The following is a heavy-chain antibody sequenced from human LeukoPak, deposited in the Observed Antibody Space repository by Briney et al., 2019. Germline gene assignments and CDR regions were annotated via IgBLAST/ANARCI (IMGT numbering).Heavy chain of an antibody. Sequence: SVKVSCKTSGYSFTNYDINWLRQAPGQGPEWMGWVNAATGNTGYAQKFQGRVSMTRDTSRTTAYMELRSLTSEDTAVYFCARVWGPTPIHYFDYWGQGSLVTVSP. CDR2: VNAATGNT. CDR3: ARVWGPTPIHYFDY. J-gene: IGHJ4*02. D-gene: IGHD3-16*01. CDR1: GYSFTNYD. V-gene: IGHV1-8*01.